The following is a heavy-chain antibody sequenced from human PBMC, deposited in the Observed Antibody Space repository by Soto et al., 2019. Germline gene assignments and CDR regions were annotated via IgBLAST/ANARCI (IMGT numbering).Heavy chain of an antibody. Sequence: QVQLQESGPGLVKPSGTLSLTCAVSGGSISSSSWWTWVRQSPGKGLEWIGEIFESGATNYNTSLESRLTMSVDKSKHQCSLNLISLTAADTAVYFCTTSPAGELQNWGQGTLVTVSS. CDR3: TTSPAGELQN. CDR2: IFESGAT. J-gene: IGHJ4*02. CDR1: GGSISSSSW. D-gene: IGHD1-26*01. V-gene: IGHV4-4*02.